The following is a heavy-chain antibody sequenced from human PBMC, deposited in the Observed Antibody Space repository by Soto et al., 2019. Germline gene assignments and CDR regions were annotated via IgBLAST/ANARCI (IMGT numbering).Heavy chain of an antibody. CDR1: GFTFSSYA. CDR2: ISYDGSNK. CDR3: ARDAGDSDFDY. Sequence: QVQLVESGGGVVQPGRSLRLSCAASGFTFSSYAMHWVRQAPGKGLEWVAVISYDGSNKYYADSVKGRFTISRDNSKNTLYLQMNSLRAEDTAVYYWARDAGDSDFDYWGQGTLVTVSS. V-gene: IGHV3-30-3*01. J-gene: IGHJ4*02.